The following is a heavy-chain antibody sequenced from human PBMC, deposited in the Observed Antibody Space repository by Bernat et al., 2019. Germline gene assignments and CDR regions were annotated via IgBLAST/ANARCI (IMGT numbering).Heavy chain of an antibody. CDR3: AKDWYYYDSSGYTPLDY. J-gene: IGHJ4*02. V-gene: IGHV3-30*18. Sequence: QVQLVESGGGVVQPGRSLRLSCAASGFTFISYGMHWVRQAPGKGLEWVAVISYDGSNKYYADSVKGRFTIPRDNSKNTLYLQMNSLRAEDTAVYYCAKDWYYYDSSGYTPLDYWGQGTLVTVSS. CDR2: ISYDGSNK. D-gene: IGHD3-22*01. CDR1: GFTFISYG.